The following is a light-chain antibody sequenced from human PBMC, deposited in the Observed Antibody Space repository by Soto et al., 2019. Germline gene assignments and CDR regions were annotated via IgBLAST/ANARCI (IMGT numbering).Light chain of an antibody. J-gene: IGLJ2*01. Sequence: QSALTQPASVSGSPGQSITISCTGTSSDVGGYNYVSWYQQHPGKAPKLMIYEVSNRPSGVSNRFSGPKSGNTASLTISGLQAEDEADYYCSSHTTSSTLVFGGGTKVTVL. CDR2: EVS. CDR3: SSHTTSSTLV. V-gene: IGLV2-14*01. CDR1: SSDVGGYNY.